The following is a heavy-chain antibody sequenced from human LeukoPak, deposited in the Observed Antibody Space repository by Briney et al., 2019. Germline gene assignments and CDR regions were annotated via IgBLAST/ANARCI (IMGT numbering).Heavy chain of an antibody. Sequence: SETLYLTCTVSGGSISSYYWSWIRQPPGKGLEWIGYICYSGSTNYNPSLKSRVTISVDTSKNQFSLKLSSVTAADTAVYYCARQGDYDAFDIWGQGTMVTVSS. CDR2: ICYSGST. D-gene: IGHD4-11*01. J-gene: IGHJ3*02. CDR3: ARQGDYDAFDI. CDR1: GGSISSYY. V-gene: IGHV4-59*08.